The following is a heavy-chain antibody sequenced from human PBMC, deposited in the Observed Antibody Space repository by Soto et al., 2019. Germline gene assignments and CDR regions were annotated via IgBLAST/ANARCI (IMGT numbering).Heavy chain of an antibody. D-gene: IGHD5-18*01. Sequence: ASVKVTCKASGGTFSSYAISWVRQAPGQGLEWMGGIIPIFGTANYAQKFQGRVTITADESTSTAYMELSSLRSEDTAVYYCATYNPGYSYGSRAFDIWGQGTMVTVSS. J-gene: IGHJ3*02. CDR3: ATYNPGYSYGSRAFDI. CDR1: GGTFSSYA. V-gene: IGHV1-69*13. CDR2: IIPIFGTA.